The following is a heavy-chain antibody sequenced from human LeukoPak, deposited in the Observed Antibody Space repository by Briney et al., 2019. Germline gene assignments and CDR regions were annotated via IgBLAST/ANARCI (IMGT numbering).Heavy chain of an antibody. CDR3: ARRAPGYQNIVVVTGQESWFDP. Sequence: PSETLSLTCAVYGGSFSGYYWSWIRQPPGKGLEWIGEINHSGSTNYNPSLKSRVTISVDTSKNQFSLKLSSVTAADTAAYYCARRAPGYQNIVVVTGQESWFDPWGQGTLVTVSS. D-gene: IGHD2-21*02. J-gene: IGHJ5*02. V-gene: IGHV4-34*01. CDR2: INHSGST. CDR1: GGSFSGYY.